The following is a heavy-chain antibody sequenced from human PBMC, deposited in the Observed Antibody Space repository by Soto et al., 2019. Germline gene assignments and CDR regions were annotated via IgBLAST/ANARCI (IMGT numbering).Heavy chain of an antibody. CDR3: ARDIVVVPAAMPRDFDY. CDR2: ISAYNGNT. J-gene: IGHJ4*02. CDR1: GYTFTGYY. V-gene: IGHV1-18*04. D-gene: IGHD2-2*01. Sequence: ASVKVSCKASGYTFTGYYMHWVRQAPGQGLEWMGWISAYNGNTNYAQKLQGRVTMTTDTSTSTAYMELRSLRSDDTAVYYCARDIVVVPAAMPRDFDYWGQGTLVTVSS.